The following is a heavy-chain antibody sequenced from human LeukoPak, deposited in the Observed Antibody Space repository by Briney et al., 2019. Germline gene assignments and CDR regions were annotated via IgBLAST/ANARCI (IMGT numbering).Heavy chain of an antibody. Sequence: GGSLRLSCAASGFTFSSYSMNWVRQAPGKGLEWLSFITGSSGYIYYSDSVKGRFTISRDDAKNSLWLQMNSLRAEDTAVYYCARVRSVYYIDCWGQGTLVTVSS. J-gene: IGHJ4*02. CDR1: GFTFSSYS. D-gene: IGHD3-3*01. V-gene: IGHV3-21*01. CDR3: ARVRSVYYIDC. CDR2: ITGSSGYI.